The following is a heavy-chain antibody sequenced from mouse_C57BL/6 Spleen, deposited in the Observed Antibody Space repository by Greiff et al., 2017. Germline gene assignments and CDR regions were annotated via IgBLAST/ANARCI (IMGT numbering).Heavy chain of an antibody. Sequence: EVQVVESGEGLVKPGGSLKLSCAASGFTFSSYAMSWVRQTPEKRLEWVAYISSGGDYIYYADTVKGRFTISRDNARNTLYLQMSSLKSEDTAMYYCTRDGLTLYWYFDVWGTGTTVTVSS. D-gene: IGHD1-2*01. J-gene: IGHJ1*03. V-gene: IGHV5-9-1*02. CDR1: GFTFSSYA. CDR3: TRDGLTLYWYFDV. CDR2: ISSGGDYI.